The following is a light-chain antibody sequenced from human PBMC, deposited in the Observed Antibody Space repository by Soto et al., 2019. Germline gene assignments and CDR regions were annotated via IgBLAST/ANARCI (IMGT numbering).Light chain of an antibody. CDR3: QQFDNLPLT. V-gene: IGKV1-9*01. CDR1: QAIYSY. CDR2: GAS. J-gene: IGKJ4*01. Sequence: DIQLTQSPFFVSASVGDRVTISCRASQAIYSYLAWYQQKPGKAPKLLIFGASKLQSGVPSRFSGSGSGTEFTLTISSLQPDDFATYYCQQFDNLPLTFGGGTKVDI.